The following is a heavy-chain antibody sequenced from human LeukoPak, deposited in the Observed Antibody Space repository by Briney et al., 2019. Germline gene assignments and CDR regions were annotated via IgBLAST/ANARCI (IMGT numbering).Heavy chain of an antibody. J-gene: IGHJ4*02. D-gene: IGHD5-18*01. CDR3: ARGIAWIQLGYFDY. CDR1: GFTFSDYY. CDR2: ISSSGSTI. V-gene: IGHV3-11*04. Sequence: GGSLRPSCAASGFTFSDYYMSWIRQAPGKGLEWVSYISSSGSTIYYADSVKGRFTISRDNAKNSLYLQMNSLRGEDTAVYYCARGIAWIQLGYFDYWGQGTLVTVSS.